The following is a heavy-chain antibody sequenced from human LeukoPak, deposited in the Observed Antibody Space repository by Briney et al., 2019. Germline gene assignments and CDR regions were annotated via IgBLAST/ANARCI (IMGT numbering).Heavy chain of an antibody. CDR3: AKRSTGPGYELDY. D-gene: IGHD5-12*01. V-gene: IGHV3-23*01. CDR2: ISYSGSTR. J-gene: IGHJ4*02. Sequence: GGSLRLSCAASGFTFRSYEMNWVRQAPGKGLEWVSYISYSGSTRTYADSVKGRFTISRDISKNTLYLQMNSLRAEDTAVYYCAKRSTGPGYELDYWGQGTLVTVSS. CDR1: GFTFRSYE.